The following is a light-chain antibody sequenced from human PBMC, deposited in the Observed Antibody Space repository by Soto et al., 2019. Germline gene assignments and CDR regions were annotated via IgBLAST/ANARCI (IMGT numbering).Light chain of an antibody. J-gene: IGKJ4*01. Sequence: DIQMTQSPSSLSASVGDRVTITCRASQSIRSYLNWYQQKPGKDPKLLMYAASSLQSGVPSRFSGSGSGTAIILIISSLQPEEVAASYCQQRKSTSFLTFGGGTKVEIK. CDR1: QSIRSY. V-gene: IGKV1-39*01. CDR2: AAS. CDR3: QQRKSTSFLT.